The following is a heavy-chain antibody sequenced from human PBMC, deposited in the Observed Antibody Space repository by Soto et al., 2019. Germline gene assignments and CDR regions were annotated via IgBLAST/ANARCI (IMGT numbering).Heavy chain of an antibody. CDR2: IIPIFGTA. D-gene: IGHD6-13*01. CDR3: ARDNSSSWSFYYHGMDV. Sequence: QVQLVQSGAEVKKPGSSVKVSCKASGGTFSSYAISWVRQAPGQGLEWMGGIIPIFGTANYAQKFQGRVTIPAAESTSTAYMELSSLRSEDTAVYYCARDNSSSWSFYYHGMDVWGQGTTVTVSS. J-gene: IGHJ6*02. CDR1: GGTFSSYA. V-gene: IGHV1-69*12.